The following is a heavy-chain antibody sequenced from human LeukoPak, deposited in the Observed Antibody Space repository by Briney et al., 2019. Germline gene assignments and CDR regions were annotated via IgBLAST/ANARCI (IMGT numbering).Heavy chain of an antibody. J-gene: IGHJ4*02. Sequence: PSETLSLTCTVSGGSIISSTYYWGWIRQPPGKGLEWIGTIHDSGSTYYNPSLKSRVTISVDTSKNQFSLKLSSVTAADTAVYYCAGLFGYDQVDSWGQGTLVTVSS. CDR2: IHDSGST. CDR3: AGLFGYDQVDS. CDR1: GGSIISSTYY. D-gene: IGHD3-3*01. V-gene: IGHV4-39*01.